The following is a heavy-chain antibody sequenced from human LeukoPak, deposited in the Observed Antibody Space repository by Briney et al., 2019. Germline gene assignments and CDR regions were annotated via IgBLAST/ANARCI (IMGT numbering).Heavy chain of an antibody. CDR3: ARGGYSFDY. Sequence: GGSLRLSCAASGFSLSGYWMSWVRQAPGRGLEWVARLHADGIEKYYVDSVKGRFTISRDNAKNYLYVQMNSLRVEDTAVYYCARGGYSFDYLGQGTLVTVSP. CDR2: LHADGIEK. J-gene: IGHJ4*02. CDR1: GFSLSGYW. V-gene: IGHV3-7*01. D-gene: IGHD5-12*01.